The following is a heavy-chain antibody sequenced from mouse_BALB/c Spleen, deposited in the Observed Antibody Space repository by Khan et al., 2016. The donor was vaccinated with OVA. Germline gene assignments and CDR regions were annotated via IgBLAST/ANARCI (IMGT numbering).Heavy chain of an antibody. V-gene: IGHV1-4*01. CDR1: GYTFTSYT. Sequence: VQLQESGAELARPGASLKMSCKASGYTFTSYTIHWIKLRPGQGLEWIGYINPSNGYTNYNQKFKDKATLTADKSSTTAYMQLSSLTSDDSAVYNCVRDGAYHRNDDWFAYWGQGTLVTVSA. J-gene: IGHJ3*01. CDR3: VRDGAYHRNDDWFAY. D-gene: IGHD2-14*01. CDR2: INPSNGYT.